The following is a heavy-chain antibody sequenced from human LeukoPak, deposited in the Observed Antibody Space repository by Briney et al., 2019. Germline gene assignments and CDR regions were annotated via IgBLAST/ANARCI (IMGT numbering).Heavy chain of an antibody. Sequence: SETLSLTCTVSGGCISSYYWSWIRQPPGKGLEWIGYYYYSGSTNYNPSLKSRVTISVDTSKNQFSLKLSSVTAAETAVYYCARHGGYSSPYLHWGQGTLVTVSS. CDR2: YYYSGST. CDR3: ARHGGYSSPYLH. CDR1: GGCISSYY. D-gene: IGHD6-13*01. J-gene: IGHJ1*01. V-gene: IGHV4-59*08.